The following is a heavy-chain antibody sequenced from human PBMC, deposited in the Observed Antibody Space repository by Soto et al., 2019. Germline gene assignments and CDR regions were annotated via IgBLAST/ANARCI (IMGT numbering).Heavy chain of an antibody. D-gene: IGHD3-3*01. CDR3: PTDPLYYDFWSGYDFDY. CDR1: GFTFSNAW. Sequence: EVQLVESGGGLVKPGGSLRLSCAASGFTFSNAWMNWVRQAPGKGLEWVGRIKSKTDGGTTDYAAPVKGRFTISRDDSKNTLYLQMNSLKTGDTAVYYCPTDPLYYDFWSGYDFDYWGQGTLVTVSS. J-gene: IGHJ4*02. CDR2: IKSKTDGGTT. V-gene: IGHV3-15*07.